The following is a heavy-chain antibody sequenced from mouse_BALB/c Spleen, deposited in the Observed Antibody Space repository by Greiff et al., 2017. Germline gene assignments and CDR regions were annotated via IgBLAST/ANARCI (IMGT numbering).Heavy chain of an antibody. CDR1: GFNIKDTY. J-gene: IGHJ4*01. D-gene: IGHD2-1*01. Sequence: VQLKESGAELVKPGASVKLSCTASGFNIKDTYMHWVKQRPEQGLEWIGRIDPANGNTKYDPKFQGKATITADTSSNTAYLQLSSLTSEDTAVYYCARDGNYHAMDYWGQGTSVTVSS. CDR3: ARDGNYHAMDY. V-gene: IGHV14-3*02. CDR2: IDPANGNT.